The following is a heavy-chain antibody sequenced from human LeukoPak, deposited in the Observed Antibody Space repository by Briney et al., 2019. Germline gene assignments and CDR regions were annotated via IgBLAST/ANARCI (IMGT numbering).Heavy chain of an antibody. D-gene: IGHD3-10*01. CDR1: GFTFSSFA. J-gene: IGHJ4*02. CDR3: TKVGPAGNYYGSGSYPDF. Sequence: GGSLRLSCAASGFTFSSFAMHWVRQAPGKGLEWVAVISYDGSNKKYADSVKGRFTISRDNSKNTLYLQTNSLRAEDTAVYYCTKVGPAGNYYGSGSYPDFWGQGTLVTVSS. V-gene: IGHV3-30*04. CDR2: ISYDGSNK.